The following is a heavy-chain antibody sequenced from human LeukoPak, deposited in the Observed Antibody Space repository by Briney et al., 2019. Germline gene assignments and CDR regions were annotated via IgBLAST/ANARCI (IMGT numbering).Heavy chain of an antibody. D-gene: IGHD6-13*01. J-gene: IGHJ3*02. CDR1: GFTVSSNY. V-gene: IGHV3-53*01. CDR2: IYSGGST. CDR3: ASLASYSSSWYDAFDI. Sequence: PGGSLRLSCATSGFTVSSNYMSWVRQAPGKGLEWVSVIYSGGSTYYADSVKGRFTISRDNSKNTLYLQMNSLRAEDTAVYYCASLASYSSSWYDAFDIWGQGTMVTVSS.